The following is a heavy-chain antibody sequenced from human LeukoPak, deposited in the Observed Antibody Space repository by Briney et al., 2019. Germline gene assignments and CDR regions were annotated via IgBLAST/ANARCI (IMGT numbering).Heavy chain of an antibody. D-gene: IGHD1-26*01. CDR1: GGSISSYY. CDR3: AREGGSTREFDY. V-gene: IGHV4-59*01. J-gene: IGHJ4*02. Sequence: SETLSLTCTVSGGSISSYYWSGIRQPPWKGLEWMGYIYYSGSTNYNPSPKSRVTISVDTSKNQFSLKLSSVTAADTAVYYCAREGGSTREFDYWGQGTLVTVSS. CDR2: IYYSGST.